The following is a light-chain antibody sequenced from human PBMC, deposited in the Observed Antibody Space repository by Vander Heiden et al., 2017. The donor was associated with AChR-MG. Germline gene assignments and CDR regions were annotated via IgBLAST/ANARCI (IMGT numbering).Light chain of an antibody. V-gene: IGLV3-1*01. J-gene: IGLJ2*01. CDR2: QDS. CDR3: QAWDSSTVV. Sequence: SYELTQPPPVSVSPGQTASITCPGDKLGDKYACWSQQKPGQSPVLVIYQDSKRPSGIPERFSGSNSGNTATLTISGTQAMDEADYYCQAWDSSTVVFGGGTKLTVL. CDR1: KLGDKY.